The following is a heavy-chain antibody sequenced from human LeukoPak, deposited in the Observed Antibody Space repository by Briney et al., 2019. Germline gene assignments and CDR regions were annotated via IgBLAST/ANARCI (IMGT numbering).Heavy chain of an antibody. D-gene: IGHD3-22*01. J-gene: IGHJ4*02. Sequence: SETLSLTCTVSGGSISNYYWSWIRQPPGKGLEWIGYIYYSGSTNYNPSLKSRVTISVDTSKNQFSLKLSSATAADTAVYYCARDRRDSSGYYKYYFDYWGQGTLVTVSS. CDR1: GGSISNYY. CDR2: IYYSGST. V-gene: IGHV4-59*01. CDR3: ARDRRDSSGYYKYYFDY.